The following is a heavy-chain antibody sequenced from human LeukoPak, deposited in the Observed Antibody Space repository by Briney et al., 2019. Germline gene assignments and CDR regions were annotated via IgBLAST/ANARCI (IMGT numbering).Heavy chain of an antibody. CDR2: LFYSGST. D-gene: IGHD3-10*01. CDR1: GGSISSDY. CDR3: ATVAVIRGVTYFDY. J-gene: IGHJ4*02. V-gene: IGHV4-59*01. Sequence: SETPSLTCTVPGGSISSDYWSWIPQPPRKGLEWVAYLFYSGSTDYNPSPERRGTTSVDPSKNQFSLKLRSVTAADTAVYYCATVAVIRGVTYFDYWGQGTLVTVSS.